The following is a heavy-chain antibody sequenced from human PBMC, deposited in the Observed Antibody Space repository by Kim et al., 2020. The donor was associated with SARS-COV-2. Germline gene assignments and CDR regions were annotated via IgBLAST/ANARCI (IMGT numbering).Heavy chain of an antibody. D-gene: IGHD6-13*01. CDR1: GGSISSSNW. J-gene: IGHJ3*02. Sequence: SETLSLTCAVSGGSISSSNWWSWVRQPPGKGLGWIGEIYHSGSTNYNPSLKSRATISVNKSKNQFSLKLSSVTAADTAVYYCASAHSSSWYGIWGQGTMVTVSS. CDR3: ASAHSSSWYGI. CDR2: IYHSGST. V-gene: IGHV4-4*02.